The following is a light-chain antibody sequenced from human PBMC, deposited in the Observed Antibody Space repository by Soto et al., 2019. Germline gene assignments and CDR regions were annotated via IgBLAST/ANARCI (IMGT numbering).Light chain of an antibody. CDR1: QSVSSN. CDR3: QHYHTWPYT. CDR2: GAS. Sequence: EIVMTQSPVTLSVSPGERATLSCRASQSVSSNLAWYQQKPGQARRLLIYGASTRATGIPARFGGSGSGTEFTLTISSVQSEDFAVYYCQHYHTWPYTFGQGTKLEIK. J-gene: IGKJ2*01. V-gene: IGKV3-15*01.